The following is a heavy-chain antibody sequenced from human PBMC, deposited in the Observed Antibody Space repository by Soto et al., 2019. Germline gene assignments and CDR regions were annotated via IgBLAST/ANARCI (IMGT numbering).Heavy chain of an antibody. D-gene: IGHD3-10*01. Sequence: SETLSLICAVYGGSFSGYYWSWIRQPPGKGLEWIGEINRSGSTNYNPSLKSRVTISVDTSKNQFSLKLSSVTAADTAVYYCARGGGRESYIDYWGQGTLVTSPQ. CDR3: ARGGGRESYIDY. V-gene: IGHV4-34*01. J-gene: IGHJ4*02. CDR2: INRSGST. CDR1: GGSFSGYY.